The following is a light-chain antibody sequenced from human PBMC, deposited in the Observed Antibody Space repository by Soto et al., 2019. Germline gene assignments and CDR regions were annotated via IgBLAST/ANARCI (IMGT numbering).Light chain of an antibody. CDR2: GAS. J-gene: IGKJ5*01. CDR3: QQYNYLIT. CDR1: QTVDSNY. Sequence: EIVLTQSPGTLSLSPGEEATLSCRASQTVDSNYLAWYQQKPGQPPRLIIYGASGRADGIHHRLSGSGFGNDFTLTISRLEPEDFAVYFCQQYNYLITFGQGTRLEIK. V-gene: IGKV3-20*01.